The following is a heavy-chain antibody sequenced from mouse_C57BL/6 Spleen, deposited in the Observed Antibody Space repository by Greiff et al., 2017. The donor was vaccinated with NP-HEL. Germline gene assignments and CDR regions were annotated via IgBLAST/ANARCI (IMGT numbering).Heavy chain of an antibody. CDR2: IDPSDSET. Sequence: QVQLQQPGAELVRPGSSVKLSCKASGYTFNSYWMHWVKQRPIKGLEWIGNIDPSDSETQYNQKFKDRATLTEDKSSTPAYMQLRSLTSEDSAVYYCARGICVRSCPLYWYFDGWGTGTTVTVSS. CDR1: GYTFNSYW. CDR3: ARGICVRSCPLYWYFDG. J-gene: IGHJ1*03. V-gene: IGHV1-52*01.